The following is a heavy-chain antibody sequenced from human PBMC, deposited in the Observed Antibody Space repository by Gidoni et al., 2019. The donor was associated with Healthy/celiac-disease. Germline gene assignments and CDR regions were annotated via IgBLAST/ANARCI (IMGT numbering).Heavy chain of an antibody. V-gene: IGHV3-48*03. CDR1: GFTFSRYE. CDR3: ARESPVGYSGSYYYYGMDV. CDR2: ISSSGSTI. D-gene: IGHD1-26*01. Sequence: EVQLVESGGGLVQPGGSLSLSCSASGFTFSRYEMNWVRQAPGKGLEWVSYISSSGSTIYYADSVKGRFTISRDNAKNSLYLQMNSLRAEDTAVYYCARESPVGYSGSYYYYGMDVWGQGTTVTVSS. J-gene: IGHJ6*02.